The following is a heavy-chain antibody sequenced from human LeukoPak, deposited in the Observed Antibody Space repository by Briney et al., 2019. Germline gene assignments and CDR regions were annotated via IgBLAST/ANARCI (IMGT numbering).Heavy chain of an antibody. CDR2: ISGYNGDT. J-gene: IGHJ4*02. CDR3: ARLAVAGHFDH. CDR1: GYTFTSYG. V-gene: IGHV1-18*01. D-gene: IGHD6-19*01. Sequence: ASVKVSCKASGYTFTSYGISWVRQAPGQGLEWMGWISGYNGDTNYAQKLQGRVTMTTDTSTSTVYMELRSLGSDDTAVYFCARLAVAGHFDHWGQGTLVTVSS.